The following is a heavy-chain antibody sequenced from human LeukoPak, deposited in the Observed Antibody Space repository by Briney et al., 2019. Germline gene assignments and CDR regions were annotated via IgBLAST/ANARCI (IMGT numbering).Heavy chain of an antibody. J-gene: IGHJ4*02. Sequence: ASVKVSCKASGYTFTGYYMHWVRQAPGQGLEWMGRINPNSGGANYAQKFQGRVTMTRDTSISTAYMELSRLRSDDTAVYYCARDPSSWYDRAYYFDYWGQGTLVTVSS. V-gene: IGHV1-2*06. CDR2: INPNSGGA. CDR1: GYTFTGYY. D-gene: IGHD6-13*01. CDR3: ARDPSSWYDRAYYFDY.